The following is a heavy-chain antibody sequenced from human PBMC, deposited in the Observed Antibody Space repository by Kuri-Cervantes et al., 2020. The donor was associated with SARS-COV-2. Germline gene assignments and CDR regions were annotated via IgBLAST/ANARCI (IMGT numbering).Heavy chain of an antibody. V-gene: IGHV3-23*01. Sequence: GGSLRLSCAASGFTFSSYAMSWVRQAPGKGLEWVSAISGSGGSTYYADSAKGRFTISRDNSKNTLYPQMNSLRAEDTAVYYCARDPAAGLYYYYMDVWGKGTTVTVSS. J-gene: IGHJ6*03. CDR2: ISGSGGST. D-gene: IGHD6-13*01. CDR1: GFTFSSYA. CDR3: ARDPAAGLYYYYMDV.